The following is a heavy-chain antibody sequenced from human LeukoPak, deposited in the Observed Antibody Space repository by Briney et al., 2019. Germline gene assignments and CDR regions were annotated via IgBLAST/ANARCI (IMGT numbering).Heavy chain of an antibody. CDR2: SYYSGST. J-gene: IGHJ6*03. CDR1: GGSISSSSYY. Sequence: PTETLCLTCTVSGGSISSSSYYWGWIRQPPGKGLEWTGSSYYSGSTYYNPSLKSRVTISVETSKNQFSLKRSSVTAADTAVYYGARRAGAAAGYYYYMDVWGKGTTVTISS. D-gene: IGHD6-13*01. CDR3: ARRAGAAAGYYYYMDV. V-gene: IGHV4-39*01.